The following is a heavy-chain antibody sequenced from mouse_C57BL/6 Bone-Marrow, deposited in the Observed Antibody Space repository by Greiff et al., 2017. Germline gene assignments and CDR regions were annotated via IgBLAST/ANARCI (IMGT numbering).Heavy chain of an antibody. D-gene: IGHD1-1*01. V-gene: IGHV1-74*01. CDR2: IYPSDSDT. CDR3: AIPLYYEGSSYGY. Sequence: VQLQQPGAELVKPGASVKVSCKASGYTFTSYWMHWVKQRPGQGLEWIGRIYPSDSDTNYNQKFKGKATLTVNQSSSTAYMQLNSLTSEDSAGYYCAIPLYYEGSSYGYWGQGTTLTVSA. J-gene: IGHJ2*01. CDR1: GYTFTSYW.